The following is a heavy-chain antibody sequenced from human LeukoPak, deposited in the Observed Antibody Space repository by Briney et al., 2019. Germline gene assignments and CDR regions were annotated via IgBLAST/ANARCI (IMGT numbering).Heavy chain of an antibody. CDR1: GYTFTSYY. J-gene: IGHJ3*02. D-gene: IGHD6-19*01. CDR2: INPSGGST. CDR3: ARVDGSSGWYQRNAFDI. Sequence: ASVKVSCKASGYTFTSYYMHWVRQAPGQGLEWVGIINPSGGSTSYAQKFQGRVTITRDTSASTAYMELSSLRSEDTAVYYCARVDGSSGWYQRNAFDIWGQGTMVTVSS. V-gene: IGHV1-46*01.